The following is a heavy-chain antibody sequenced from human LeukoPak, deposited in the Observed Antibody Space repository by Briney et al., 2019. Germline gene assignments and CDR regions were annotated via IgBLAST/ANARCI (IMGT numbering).Heavy chain of an antibody. V-gene: IGHV3-23*01. Sequence: GGSLRLSCAASGFTFSSYAMSWVRQAPGKGLEWVSAISDSGGSTYYADSVKGRFTISRDNSKNTLYLQMNSLRAEDTAVYYCATSCSSTSCYDYWGQGTLVTVSS. D-gene: IGHD2-2*01. CDR3: ATSCSSTSCYDY. CDR2: ISDSGGST. J-gene: IGHJ4*02. CDR1: GFTFSSYA.